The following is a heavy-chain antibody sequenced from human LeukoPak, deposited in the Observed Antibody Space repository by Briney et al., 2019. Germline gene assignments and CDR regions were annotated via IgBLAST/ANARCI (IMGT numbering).Heavy chain of an antibody. CDR1: GYTFTAYY. V-gene: IGHV1-2*02. D-gene: IGHD6-13*01. CDR3: ARGSAAAGTTALGY. CDR2: INPNNGDT. J-gene: IGHJ4*02. Sequence: ASVTVSCKTSGYTFTAYYMHWVRQAPGQGLEWMGWINPNNGDTLYTQKFQGRVTMARDTSIGTVYMELSRLTFDDTAVYSCARGSAAAGTTALGYWGQGTLVTVSS.